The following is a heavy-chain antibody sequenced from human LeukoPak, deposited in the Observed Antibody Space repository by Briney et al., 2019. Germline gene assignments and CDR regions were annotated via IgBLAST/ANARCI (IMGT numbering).Heavy chain of an antibody. CDR3: ARAASDYDILTGYSQTRFEY. D-gene: IGHD3-9*01. CDR2: IYTSGST. Sequence: SETLSLTCTVSGGSISNYYWSWIRQPAGKGLEWIGRIYTSGSTNYNPSLKSRVTMSVDTSKNQFSLMLSSVTAADTAVYYCARAASDYDILTGYSQTRFEYWGQGTLATVSS. J-gene: IGHJ4*02. CDR1: GGSISNYY. V-gene: IGHV4-4*07.